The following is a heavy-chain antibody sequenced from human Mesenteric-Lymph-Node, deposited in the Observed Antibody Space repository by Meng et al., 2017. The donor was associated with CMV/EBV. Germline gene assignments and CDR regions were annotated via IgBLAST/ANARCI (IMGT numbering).Heavy chain of an antibody. Sequence: GSLKISCVASGFNFNNYGMYWVRQAPGKGLEWVAFIRFDGINQYYADSVEGRFTVSRDSSRNTLYLQMNSLRVEDTAVFYCAKDQKEKAAINPGYNAMDVWGQGTTVTVSS. D-gene: IGHD6-25*01. CDR3: AKDQKEKAAINPGYNAMDV. J-gene: IGHJ6*02. V-gene: IGHV3-30*02. CDR2: IRFDGINQ. CDR1: GFNFNNYG.